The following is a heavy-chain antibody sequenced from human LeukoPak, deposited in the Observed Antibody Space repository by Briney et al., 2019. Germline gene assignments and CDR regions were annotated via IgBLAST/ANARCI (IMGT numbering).Heavy chain of an antibody. J-gene: IGHJ5*02. CDR3: ARSRAMVRGVPTNWFDP. CDR2: IWYDGSNK. CDR1: GFTFSSYG. D-gene: IGHD3-10*01. Sequence: PGGSLRLSCAASGFTFSSYGMHWVRQAPGKGLEWVAVIWYDGSNKYYADSVKGRFTISRDNSKNTLYLQMNSLRAEDTAVYYCARSRAMVRGVPTNWFDPWGQGTLVTVPS. V-gene: IGHV3-33*01.